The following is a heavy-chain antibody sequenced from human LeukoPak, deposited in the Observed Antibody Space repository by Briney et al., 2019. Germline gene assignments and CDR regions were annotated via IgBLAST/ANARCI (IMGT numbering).Heavy chain of an antibody. CDR2: ISANGDTT. J-gene: IGHJ4*02. Sequence: GGSLRLSCAASGFTFSNYAMNWVRQAPGKGLEWVSGISANGDTTYYVDSVRGRFTISRDNSKNSVFLQMNSLRDADTAVYYCVKDFWPARDGGGYYSPFEYWSEGTLVTVSS. CDR3: VKDFWPARDGGGYYSPFEY. V-gene: IGHV3-23*01. CDR1: GFTFSNYA. D-gene: IGHD3-22*01.